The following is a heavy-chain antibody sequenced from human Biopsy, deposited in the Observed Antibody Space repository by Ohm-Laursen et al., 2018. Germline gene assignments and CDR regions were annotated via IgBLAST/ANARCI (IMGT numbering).Heavy chain of an antibody. Sequence: SDTLSLTCTISGGPIRSYYWSWIRQPPGKGLEWIGYIYYTGSTNYNPSLKSRVTISVDTSMNHLSLRLTFVTAADTAVYYCARHAPSYSGSYWRYFDLWGRGTLVTVSS. CDR3: ARHAPSYSGSYWRYFDL. D-gene: IGHD1-26*01. J-gene: IGHJ2*01. V-gene: IGHV4-59*08. CDR1: GGPIRSYY. CDR2: IYYTGST.